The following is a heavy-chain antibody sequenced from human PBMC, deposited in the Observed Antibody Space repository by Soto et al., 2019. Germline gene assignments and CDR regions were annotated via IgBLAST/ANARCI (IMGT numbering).Heavy chain of an antibody. CDR2: ISYDGSNQ. Sequence: QVPLVESGGGVVQPGRSLRLSCAASGFTFSSYGMHWVRQAPGKGLEWVAIISYDGSNQYYADSVKGRFTISRDNSKNTLYLPMNSLRAEDTAVYYCAKALGELSPESYDHWGQGVLVTVSS. D-gene: IGHD3-16*02. CDR3: AKALGELSPESYDH. J-gene: IGHJ4*02. V-gene: IGHV3-30*18. CDR1: GFTFSSYG.